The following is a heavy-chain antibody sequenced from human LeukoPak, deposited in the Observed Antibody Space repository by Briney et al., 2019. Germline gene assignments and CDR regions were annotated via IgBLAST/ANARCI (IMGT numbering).Heavy chain of an antibody. J-gene: IGHJ4*02. V-gene: IGHV3-30*18. CDR1: GFTFSSYG. CDR2: ISYDGSNK. D-gene: IGHD3-3*01. Sequence: GGSLRLSCAASGFTFSSYGMHWVRQAPGKGLEWVAVISYDGSNKYYADSVKGRFTISRDNSKNTLYLQMNSLRAEDTAVYYCAKDASGTYYDFWSGHNTIFDYWGQGTLVTVSS. CDR3: AKDASGTYYDFWSGHNTIFDY.